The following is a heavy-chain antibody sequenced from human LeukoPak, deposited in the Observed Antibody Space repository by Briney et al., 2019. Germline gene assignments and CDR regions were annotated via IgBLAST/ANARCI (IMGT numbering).Heavy chain of an antibody. CDR1: GGTFSSYA. V-gene: IGHV1-69*13. J-gene: IGHJ5*02. Sequence: SVKVSCKASGGTFSSYAISWVRQAPGQGLEWMGGIIPIFGTANYAQKFQGRVTITADESTSTAYMELSSLRSEDTAVYYCARDRSGRWAPFDPWGQGTLVTVSS. CDR2: IIPIFGTA. D-gene: IGHD3-10*01. CDR3: ARDRSGRWAPFDP.